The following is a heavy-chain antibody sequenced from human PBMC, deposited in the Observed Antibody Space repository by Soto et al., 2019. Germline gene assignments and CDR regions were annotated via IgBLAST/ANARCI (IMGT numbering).Heavy chain of an antibody. V-gene: IGHV4-34*01. Sequence: PSETLSLTCAVYGGTFTGYYWSWVRQSPGKGLEWIGEINHSGSANYNPSLQSRVALSIDAPKSQFSLKLTSVTAADTAVYYCARGSGWYIDYYYTMDVWGQGTTVTVSS. D-gene: IGHD6-19*01. CDR3: ARGSGWYIDYYYTMDV. CDR2: INHSGSA. CDR1: GGTFTGYY. J-gene: IGHJ6*02.